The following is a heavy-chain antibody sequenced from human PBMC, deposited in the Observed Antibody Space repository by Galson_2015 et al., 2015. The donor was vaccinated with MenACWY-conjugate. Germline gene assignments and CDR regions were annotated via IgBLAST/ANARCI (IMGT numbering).Heavy chain of an antibody. Sequence: SLRLSCAASGFTFSNAWMNWVRQAPGKGLEWVGRIKSKTDGGTTDYAAPVKGRFTISRDDSKNTLYLQMNSLKTEDTAVYYCTTGRNYDILTGYYGFGTDYYYYMDVWGKGTTVTVSS. J-gene: IGHJ6*03. V-gene: IGHV3-15*07. CDR1: GFTFSNAW. D-gene: IGHD3-9*01. CDR3: TTGRNYDILTGYYGFGTDYYYYMDV. CDR2: IKSKTDGGTT.